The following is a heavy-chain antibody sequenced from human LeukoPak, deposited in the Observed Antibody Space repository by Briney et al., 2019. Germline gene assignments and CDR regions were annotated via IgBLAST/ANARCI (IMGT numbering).Heavy chain of an antibody. CDR2: IYYSGST. J-gene: IGHJ6*03. CDR1: GGSISSSSYY. D-gene: IGHD3-22*01. Sequence: PSETLSLTCTVSGGSISSSSYYWGWIRQPPGKGLEWIGSIYYSGSTYYNPSLKSRVTISVDTSKNQFSLKLSSVTAADTAVYYCAKATYYYDSSGYYYYYYYYMDVWGKGTTVTVSS. CDR3: AKATYYYDSSGYYYYYYYYMDV. V-gene: IGHV4-39*01.